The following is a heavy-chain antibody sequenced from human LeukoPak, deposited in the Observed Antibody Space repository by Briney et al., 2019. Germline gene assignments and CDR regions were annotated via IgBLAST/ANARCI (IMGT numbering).Heavy chain of an antibody. D-gene: IGHD3-22*01. V-gene: IGHV3-30*18. CDR3: AHDYYSEVYGMDV. J-gene: IGHJ6*02. CDR2: ISYDGSNK. Sequence: PGGSLRLSCAASGFTFSSYGMHWVRQAPGRGLEWVAVISYDGSNKYYADSVKGRFTISRDNSKNTLYLQMNSLRAEDTAVYYCAHDYYSEVYGMDVWGQGTTVTVSS. CDR1: GFTFSSYG.